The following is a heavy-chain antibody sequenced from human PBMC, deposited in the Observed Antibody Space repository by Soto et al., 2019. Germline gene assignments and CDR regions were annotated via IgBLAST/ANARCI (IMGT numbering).Heavy chain of an antibody. CDR3: GKARGYYYYYAMDV. J-gene: IGHJ6*02. V-gene: IGHV3-23*01. Sequence: EVQLLESGGDLVQPGGSLRLSCVVSGFSFNNFAMSWVRQAPGKGLEWVSAISGGDDTKYYADSVKGRFTISRDNSKNTMYLQLNSLRAEDTAVYYCGKARGYYYYYAMDVWGQGTTVTVSS. D-gene: IGHD3-16*01. CDR1: GFSFNNFA. CDR2: ISGGDDTK.